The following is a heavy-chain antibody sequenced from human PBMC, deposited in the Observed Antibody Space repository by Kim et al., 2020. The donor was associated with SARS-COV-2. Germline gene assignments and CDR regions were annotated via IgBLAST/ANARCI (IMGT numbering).Heavy chain of an antibody. CDR3: ARGDHAYYYYYGMDV. V-gene: IGHV3-74*01. Sequence: DSVKGRFTISRDDAKNTLYLQMNGLRAEDTAVYYCARGDHAYYYYYGMDVWGQGTTVTVSS. J-gene: IGHJ6*02.